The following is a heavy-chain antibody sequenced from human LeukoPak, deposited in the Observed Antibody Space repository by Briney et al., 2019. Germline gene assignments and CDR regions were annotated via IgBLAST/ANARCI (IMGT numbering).Heavy chain of an antibody. J-gene: IGHJ3*02. V-gene: IGHV3-66*01. D-gene: IGHD3-22*01. CDR2: IYSGGST. CDR3: ASESYYDSSGYNRTDAFDI. Sequence: PGGSLRLSCAASGFTVSSNYMSWVRQAPGKGLEWVSVIYSGGSTYYADSVKGRFTISRDNSKNTLYLQMNSLRAEDTAVYYCASESYYDSSGYNRTDAFDIWGQGTMVTVSS. CDR1: GFTVSSNY.